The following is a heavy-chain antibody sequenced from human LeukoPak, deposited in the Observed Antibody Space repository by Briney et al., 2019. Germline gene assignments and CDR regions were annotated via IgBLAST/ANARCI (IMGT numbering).Heavy chain of an antibody. CDR3: ARHGNIVILPTTSKAFDV. D-gene: IGHD2/OR15-2a*01. J-gene: IGHJ3*01. V-gene: IGHV4-59*08. CDR1: GGSISSYY. CDR2: IYYSGST. Sequence: SETLSLTCTVSGGSISSYYWSWIRPPPGKGLEWIGNIYYSGSTNYNPSLRSRVTISVDTSNNQCSLKLSSVTAADTAVYYCARHGNIVILPTTSKAFDVWGQGTMVTVSS.